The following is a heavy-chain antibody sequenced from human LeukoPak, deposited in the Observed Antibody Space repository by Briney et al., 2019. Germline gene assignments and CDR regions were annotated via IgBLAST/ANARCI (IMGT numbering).Heavy chain of an antibody. D-gene: IGHD1-26*01. CDR3: ASSSSEWELVFDY. CDR1: GYTFTSYY. V-gene: IGHV1-46*01. Sequence: ASVKVSCKASGYTFTSYYMHWVRQAPGQGLEWMGIINPSGGSTSYAQKFQGRVTMTRDMSTSTVYMELSSLRSEDTAVYYCASSSSEWELVFDYWGQGTLVTVSS. CDR2: INPSGGST. J-gene: IGHJ4*02.